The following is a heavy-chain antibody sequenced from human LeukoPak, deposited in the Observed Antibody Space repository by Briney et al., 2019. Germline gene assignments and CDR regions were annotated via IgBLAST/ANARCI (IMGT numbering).Heavy chain of an antibody. V-gene: IGHV4-39*01. CDR3: ARHPRDDYGGFGLDY. D-gene: IGHD4-23*01. CDR2: LYYNGST. J-gene: IGHJ4*02. CDR1: GGSIRANSYY. Sequence: PSETLSLTCTVSGGSIRANSYYWAWIRQPPRKGLEWIGTLYYNGSTYLNPSLKSRVTISVDTSRNHFSLSLNSVTAADTATYYCARHPRDDYGGFGLDYWGQGILVSVYS.